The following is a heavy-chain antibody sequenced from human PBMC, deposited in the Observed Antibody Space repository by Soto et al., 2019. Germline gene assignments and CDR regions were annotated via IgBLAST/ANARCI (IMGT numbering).Heavy chain of an antibody. D-gene: IGHD1-20*01. V-gene: IGHV1-69*06. Sequence: QVRLVQSEDEVKKPGSSVKVSCEASGGTFSGNAISSVRQAPGQGLEWMGGIIPMFGKPDYAQKFQGRVTITADKSTNIANMELSSLRSEDTAVYYCARQRITREGYYFDYWGQGTLVTVSS. CDR3: ARQRITREGYYFDY. CDR1: GGTFSGNA. J-gene: IGHJ4*02. CDR2: IIPMFGKP.